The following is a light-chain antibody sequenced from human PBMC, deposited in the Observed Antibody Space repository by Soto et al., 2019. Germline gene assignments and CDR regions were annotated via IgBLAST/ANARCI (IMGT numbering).Light chain of an antibody. CDR2: DAS. CDR3: HQRSNWPLT. V-gene: IGKV3-11*01. CDR1: QSVSRY. Sequence: ELVLTQSPGTLSLSPGGSATLSCRASQSVSRYLAWYQQKPGQALRLLIYDASKRATGIPARFSGSGSGTDFTLTISSLEPEDFSIYYCHQRSNWPLTFGGVTRLEIK. J-gene: IGKJ4*01.